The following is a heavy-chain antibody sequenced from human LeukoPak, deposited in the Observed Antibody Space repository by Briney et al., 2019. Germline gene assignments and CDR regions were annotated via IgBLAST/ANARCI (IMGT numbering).Heavy chain of an antibody. V-gene: IGHV3-7*01. CDR2: IKQDGSDK. J-gene: IGHJ4*02. CDR1: GFTFSAYW. Sequence: GGSLRLSCAASGFTFSAYWMSWVRQAPEKGLEWVANIKQDGSDKHYVDSVKGRFTISRDNAKNSLYLEMGSLRDEDTAVYYCAREGGPSYWGQGTLVTVSS. CDR3: AREGGPSY. D-gene: IGHD3-16*01.